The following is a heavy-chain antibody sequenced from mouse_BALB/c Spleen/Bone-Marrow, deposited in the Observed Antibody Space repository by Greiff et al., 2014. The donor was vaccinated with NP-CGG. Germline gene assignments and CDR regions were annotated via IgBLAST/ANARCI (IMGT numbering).Heavy chain of an antibody. J-gene: IGHJ2*01. CDR2: ILPGTGST. D-gene: IGHD1-2*01. Sequence: QVQLQQSGAEQMKPGASVKISCKATGYTFSHYWIEWVKQRPGHGLEWIGEILPGTGSTKYNEKFKGKATITADTSSSTAYMQLSSLTSEDSAVYYCTRSLRRYFDYWGQGTTLTVSS. V-gene: IGHV1-9*01. CDR3: TRSLRRYFDY. CDR1: GYTFSHYW.